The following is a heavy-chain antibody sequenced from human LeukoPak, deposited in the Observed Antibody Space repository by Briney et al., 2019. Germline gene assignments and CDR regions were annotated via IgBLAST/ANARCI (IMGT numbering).Heavy chain of an antibody. CDR2: IKQDGSEK. V-gene: IGHV3-7*01. Sequence: GGSLRLSCAASGFTFSSYWMRCVPEAPGKGLEGVANIKQDGSEKYYVDSVKGRFTISRDNAKNSLYLQMNSRRAEDTAVYYCARVVSTGWFDPWGQGTLVTVSS. CDR1: GFTFSSYW. J-gene: IGHJ5*02. CDR3: ARVVSTGWFDP. D-gene: IGHD4-17*01.